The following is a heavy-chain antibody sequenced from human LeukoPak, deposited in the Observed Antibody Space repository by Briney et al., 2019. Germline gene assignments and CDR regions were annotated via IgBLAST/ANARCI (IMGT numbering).Heavy chain of an antibody. J-gene: IGHJ4*02. D-gene: IGHD1-26*01. Sequence: PGGSLRLSCAASGFTFSSYAMSWIRQPPGRGLEWIGEINHSGSTNYNPSLKSRVTISVDTSKNQFSLKLSSVTAADTAVYYCARGDSGSYLDYWGQGTLVTVSS. CDR2: INHSGST. CDR3: ARGDSGSYLDY. V-gene: IGHV4-34*01. CDR1: GFTFSSYA.